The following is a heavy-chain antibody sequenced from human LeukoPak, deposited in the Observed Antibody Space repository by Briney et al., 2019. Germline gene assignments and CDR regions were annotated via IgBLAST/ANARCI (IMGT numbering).Heavy chain of an antibody. V-gene: IGHV4-34*01. J-gene: IGHJ4*02. CDR1: GGSFSGFY. CDR3: ARAVAGNDF. D-gene: IGHD6-19*01. Sequence: SETLSLTCAVYGGSFSGFYWSWIRQPPGEGLEWIGEINHSGSTNYNPSLKSRVTISVDTSKNQFSLKLSSVTAADTAVYYCARAVAGNDFWGQGTLVTVSS. CDR2: INHSGST.